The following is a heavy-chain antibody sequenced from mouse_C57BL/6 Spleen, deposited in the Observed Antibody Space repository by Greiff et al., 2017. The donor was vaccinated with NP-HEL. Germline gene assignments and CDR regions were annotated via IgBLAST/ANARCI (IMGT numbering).Heavy chain of an antibody. CDR3: TSYGSNDY. Sequence: VQLKESGAELVRPGASVKLSCTASGFNIKDDYMHWVKQRPEQGLEWIGWIVPENGDTEYASKFQGKATITADTSSNTAYLQLSSLTSEDTAVYYCTSYGSNDYWGQGTTLTVSS. D-gene: IGHD1-1*01. CDR1: GFNIKDDY. V-gene: IGHV14-4*01. CDR2: IVPENGDT. J-gene: IGHJ2*01.